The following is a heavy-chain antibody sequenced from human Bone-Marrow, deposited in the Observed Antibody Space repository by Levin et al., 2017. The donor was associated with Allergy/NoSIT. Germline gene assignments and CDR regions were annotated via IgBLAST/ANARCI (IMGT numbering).Heavy chain of an antibody. V-gene: IGHV3-74*01. D-gene: IGHD1-26*01. CDR2: INNDGSRA. CDR3: MEWGLP. J-gene: IGHJ5*02. Sequence: PGGSLRLSCAASGFTFSSYWMHWVRQAPGKGLVWVSHINNDGSRATYADSVKGRFTISRDNAKKMLYLQMNSLRAEDTAVYYCMEWGLPWGQGTLVTVSS. CDR1: GFTFSSYW.